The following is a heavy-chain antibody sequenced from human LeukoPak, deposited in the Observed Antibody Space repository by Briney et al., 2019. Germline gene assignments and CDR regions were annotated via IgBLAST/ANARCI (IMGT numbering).Heavy chain of an antibody. V-gene: IGHV4-34*01. Sequence: SETLSLTCAVYGGSFSGYYWSWIRRPPGKGLEWIGEINHSGSTNYNPSLKSRVTISVDTSKNQFSLKLSSVTAADTAVYYCAGGGYSSGWYGGLGFDPWGQGTLVTVSS. CDR1: GGSFSGYY. J-gene: IGHJ5*02. CDR2: INHSGST. CDR3: AGGGYSSGWYGGLGFDP. D-gene: IGHD6-19*01.